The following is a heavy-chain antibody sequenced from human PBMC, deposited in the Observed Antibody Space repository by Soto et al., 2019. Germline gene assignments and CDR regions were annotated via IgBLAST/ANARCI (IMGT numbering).Heavy chain of an antibody. CDR3: ARTLYSYGPRFDY. Sequence: PSETLSLTCTVSGGSIRSYYWSWIRQPPGKGLEWIGYIYYSGSTNYNPSLKSRVTISVDTSKNQFSLKLSSVTAADTAVYYCARTLYSYGPRFDYWGQGTLVTVS. CDR1: GGSIRSYY. J-gene: IGHJ4*02. CDR2: IYYSGST. V-gene: IGHV4-59*01. D-gene: IGHD5-18*01.